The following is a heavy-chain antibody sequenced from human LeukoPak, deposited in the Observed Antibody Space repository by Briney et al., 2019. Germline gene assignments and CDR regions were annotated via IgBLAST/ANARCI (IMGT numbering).Heavy chain of an antibody. J-gene: IGHJ4*02. V-gene: IGHV4-39*01. CDR1: GGSISNGVYY. CDR3: ARQDTSMPTDY. CDR2: IHYSGST. D-gene: IGHD2/OR15-2a*01. Sequence: SETLSLTCTVSGGSISNGVYYWSWIRQHPGKGLEWIGSIHYSGSTYYNPSLKSRVTISVDTSKNQFSLKLSSVTAADTAVYYCARQDTSMPTDYWGQGTLVTVSS.